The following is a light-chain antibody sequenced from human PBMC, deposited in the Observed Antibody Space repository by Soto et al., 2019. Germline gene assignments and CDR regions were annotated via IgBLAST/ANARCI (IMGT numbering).Light chain of an antibody. CDR1: QSISSG. V-gene: IGKV1-5*01. J-gene: IGKJ2*01. Sequence: DIQRTQSPSTLSASVGDRVTITCRASQSISSGLAWYQQKPGKAPKLLIYDASSLESGVPSRFSGSGSGTEFTLTISSLQPDDFATYYCKQYNSYSYTFGQGTKLEI. CDR2: DAS. CDR3: KQYNSYSYT.